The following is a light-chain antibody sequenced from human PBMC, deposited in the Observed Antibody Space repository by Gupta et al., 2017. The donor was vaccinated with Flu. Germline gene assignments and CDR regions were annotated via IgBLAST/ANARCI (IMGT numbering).Light chain of an antibody. Sequence: EIVFTQSPCTLSSSPWERSTLSCRASQSVSRFLAWYQQKPGQAPRLLIYDASNRATGIPARFSGSGFATDFTLTISSLEPEDFAVYYCQQRSNWPLTFGGGTKVEIK. CDR1: QSVSRF. V-gene: IGKV3-11*01. CDR2: DAS. J-gene: IGKJ4*01. CDR3: QQRSNWPLT.